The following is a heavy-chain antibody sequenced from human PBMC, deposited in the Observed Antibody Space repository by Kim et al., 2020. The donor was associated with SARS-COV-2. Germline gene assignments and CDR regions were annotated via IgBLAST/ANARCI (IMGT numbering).Heavy chain of an antibody. J-gene: IGHJ4*02. D-gene: IGHD1-7*01. Sequence: SVKVSCKASGGTFSSYAISWVRQAPGQGLEWMGGIIPIFGTANYAQKFQGRVTITADESTSTAYMELSSLRSEDTAVYYCARGWGRYNCNYGYYWGQGTLVTVSS. V-gene: IGHV1-69*13. CDR1: GGTFSSYA. CDR2: IIPIFGTA. CDR3: ARGWGRYNCNYGYY.